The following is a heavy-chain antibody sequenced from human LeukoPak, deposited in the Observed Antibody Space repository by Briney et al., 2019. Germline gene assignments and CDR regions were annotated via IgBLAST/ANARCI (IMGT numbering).Heavy chain of an antibody. CDR2: IHSSSSTI. J-gene: IGHJ4*02. D-gene: IGHD3-22*01. V-gene: IGHV3-48*01. CDR3: ARELGYYDSSGYSQGFDY. CDR1: GFTFSYYS. Sequence: GGSLRLSCAASGFTFSYYSMNWVRQAPGKGLEWISYIHSSSSTIYYADSVKGRFTISRDNAKNSLYLQMNSLRAEDTAVYYCARELGYYDSSGYSQGFDYWGQGTLVTVSS.